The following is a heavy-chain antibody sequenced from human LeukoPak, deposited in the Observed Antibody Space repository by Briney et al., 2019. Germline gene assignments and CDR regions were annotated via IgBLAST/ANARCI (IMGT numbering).Heavy chain of an antibody. CDR2: IKEDGSEK. CDR3: ARGGTWSFDY. CDR1: GFTFSNYW. J-gene: IGHJ4*02. V-gene: IGHV3-7*01. Sequence: PGGSLRLSCAASGFTFSNYWMTWLRQAPGKGLEWVANIKEDGSEKYYVDSVRGRFTISRDNAKNPLYLQMNSLRAEDTAVYFCARGGTWSFDYWGQGTLVTVSS. D-gene: IGHD1-1*01.